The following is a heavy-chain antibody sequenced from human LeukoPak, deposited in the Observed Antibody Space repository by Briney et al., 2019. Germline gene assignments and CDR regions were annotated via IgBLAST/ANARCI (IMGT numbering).Heavy chain of an antibody. CDR1: GGTFSSYA. CDR2: IIPIFGTA. Sequence: GASVKVSCKASGGTFSSYAISWVRQAPGQGLEWMGGIIPIFGTANYAQKFQGRVTITTDESTSTAYMELSSLRSEDTAVYYCARVGGGDDILTGGSDYWGQGTLVTVSS. J-gene: IGHJ4*02. V-gene: IGHV1-69*05. CDR3: ARVGGGDDILTGGSDY. D-gene: IGHD3-9*01.